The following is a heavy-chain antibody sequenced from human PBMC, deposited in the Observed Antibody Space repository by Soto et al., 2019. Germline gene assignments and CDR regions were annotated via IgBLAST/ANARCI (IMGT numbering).Heavy chain of an antibody. V-gene: IGHV3-53*04. Sequence: GGSLRLSCAASGFTVSSNYMSWVRQAPGKGLEWVSVIYSGGSTYYADSVKGRFTISRHNSKNTLYLQMNSLRAEDTAVYYCARAKRTFNDYGDYGGSSYYYYYYTDVWGKGTTVTVSS. CDR2: IYSGGST. CDR3: ARAKRTFNDYGDYGGSSYYYYYYTDV. D-gene: IGHD4-17*01. CDR1: GFTVSSNY. J-gene: IGHJ6*03.